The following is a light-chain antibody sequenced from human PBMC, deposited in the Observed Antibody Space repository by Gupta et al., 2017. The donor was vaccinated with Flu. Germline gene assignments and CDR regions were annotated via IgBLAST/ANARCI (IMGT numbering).Light chain of an antibody. CDR2: GAS. J-gene: IGKJ1*01. V-gene: IGKV3D-15*03. CDR1: PSVSSN. Sequence: EIVMTQSPATLSVSPGERPTLSCRASPSVSSNLAWYQQKPGQAPRLLIYGASIRATGIPARFSGKASGTDFTLTISILHSEDFTVYYCQRYNNWPRTFGQGTKVEIK. CDR3: QRYNNWPRT.